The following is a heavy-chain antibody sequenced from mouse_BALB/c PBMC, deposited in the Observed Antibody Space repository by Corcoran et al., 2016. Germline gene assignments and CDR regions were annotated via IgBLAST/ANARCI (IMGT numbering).Heavy chain of an antibody. Sequence: EVQLQQSGAELVKPGASVKLSCTASGFNIKDTYMHWVKQRPEQGLEWIGRIDPANGNTKYDPKFQGKATITAYTSSNTAYLQLSSLTSEDTAVYYWARRELGGLVYWGQGTRVTVSA. J-gene: IGHJ3*01. CDR1: GFNIKDTY. CDR3: ARRELGGLVY. V-gene: IGHV14-3*02. D-gene: IGHD4-1*01. CDR2: IDPANGNT.